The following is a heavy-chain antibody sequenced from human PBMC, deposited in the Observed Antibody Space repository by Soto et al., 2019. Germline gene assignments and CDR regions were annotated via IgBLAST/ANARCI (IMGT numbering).Heavy chain of an antibody. CDR3: ARDYGETYYYYYMDV. J-gene: IGHJ6*03. CDR1: GGSISSGGYY. Sequence: QVQLQEPGPGLVKPSQTLSLTCTVSGGSISSGGYYWSWIRQHPGKGLEWIGYIYYSGSTYYNPSLKSRVTISVDTSKNQFSLKLSSVTAADTAVYYCARDYGETYYYYYMDVWGKGTTVTVSS. D-gene: IGHD4-17*01. CDR2: IYYSGST. V-gene: IGHV4-31*03.